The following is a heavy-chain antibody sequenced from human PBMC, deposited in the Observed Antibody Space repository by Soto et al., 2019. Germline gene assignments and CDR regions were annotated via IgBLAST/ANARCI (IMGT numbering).Heavy chain of an antibody. V-gene: IGHV3-21*01. D-gene: IGHD5-12*01. CDR1: GFTFSSYS. J-gene: IGHJ4*02. CDR2: ICSSSSYI. Sequence: EVQLVESGGGLVKPGGSLRLSCAASGFTFSSYSMNWVRQAPGKGLEWVSSICSSSSYIYYADSVKGRFTISRDNAKNSLYLQMNSLRAEDTAVYYCARGLGIVATGGYWGQGTLVTVSS. CDR3: ARGLGIVATGGY.